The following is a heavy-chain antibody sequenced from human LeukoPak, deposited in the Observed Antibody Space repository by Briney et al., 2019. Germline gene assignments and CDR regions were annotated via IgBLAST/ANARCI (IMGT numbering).Heavy chain of an antibody. CDR2: ISSSGSTI. CDR3: ARGWWLVKTLDY. Sequence: YPGGSLRLSCAASGFTFSNYGMHWVCQAPGKGLEWVSYISSSGSTIYYADSVKVRFTMSRDNAKNSLYLQMNSLRAEDTAVYYCARGWWLVKTLDYWGQGTLVTVSS. CDR1: GFTFSNYG. J-gene: IGHJ4*02. V-gene: IGHV3-48*04. D-gene: IGHD6-19*01.